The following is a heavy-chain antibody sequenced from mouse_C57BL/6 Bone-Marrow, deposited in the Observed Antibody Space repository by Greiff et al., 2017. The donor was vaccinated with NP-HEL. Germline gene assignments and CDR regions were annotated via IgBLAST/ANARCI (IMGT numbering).Heavy chain of an antibody. CDR3: ARSTTVVATDVDY. CDR1: GYTFTSYW. CDR2: IHPNSGST. Sequence: QVQLQQPGAELVKPGASVKLSCKASGYTFTSYWMHWVKQRPGQGLEWIGMIHPNSGSTNYNEKFKSKATLTVHKSSSTAYMQLSSLTSEDSAVYYCARSTTVVATDVDYWGQGTTLTVSS. D-gene: IGHD1-1*01. V-gene: IGHV1-64*01. J-gene: IGHJ2*01.